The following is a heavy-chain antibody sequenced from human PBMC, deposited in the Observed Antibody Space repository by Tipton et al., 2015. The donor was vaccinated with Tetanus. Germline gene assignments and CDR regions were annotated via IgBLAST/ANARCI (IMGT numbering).Heavy chain of an antibody. J-gene: IGHJ6*02. Sequence: QLVQSGGGVVQPGRSLRLSCAASGFTFSSYGMHWVRQAPGKGLEWVAVIWYDGSNKYYADSVKGRFTISRDNSKNTLYLQMNSLRAEDTAVYYCARGDYYDSPSYGMDVWGQGTTVTVSS. V-gene: IGHV3-33*01. CDR1: GFTFSSYG. CDR3: ARGDYYDSPSYGMDV. D-gene: IGHD3-22*01. CDR2: IWYDGSNK.